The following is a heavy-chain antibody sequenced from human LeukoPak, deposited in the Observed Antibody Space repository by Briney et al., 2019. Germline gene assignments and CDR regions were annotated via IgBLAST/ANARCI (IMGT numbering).Heavy chain of an antibody. D-gene: IGHD3-10*01. Sequence: PSETLSLTCAVYGGSFSGYYWSWIRQPPGKGLEWIGEINHSGSTNYNPSLKSRVTISVDTSKNQFSLKLSSVTAADTAVYYCARGGSEIMVRGGRFDPWGQGALVTVSS. J-gene: IGHJ5*02. CDR2: INHSGST. CDR3: ARGGSEIMVRGGRFDP. V-gene: IGHV4-34*01. CDR1: GGSFSGYY.